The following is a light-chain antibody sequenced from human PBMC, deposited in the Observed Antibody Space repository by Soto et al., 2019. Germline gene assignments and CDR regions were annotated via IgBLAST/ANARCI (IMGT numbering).Light chain of an antibody. CDR2: DVT. CDR3: SSYTSSSTPLV. J-gene: IGLJ3*02. CDR1: SSDVGCYNY. V-gene: IGLV2-14*01. Sequence: QSALTQPASVSGSPGQSITISCTGTSSDVGCYNYVSWYQQHPGKAPQLLIYDVTNRPSGVSNRFSGSKSGNTASLTISGLQAEDEADYYCSSYTSSSTPLVFCGGTKVTVL.